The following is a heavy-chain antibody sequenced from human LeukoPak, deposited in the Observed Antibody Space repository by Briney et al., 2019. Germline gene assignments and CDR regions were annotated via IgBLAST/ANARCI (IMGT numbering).Heavy chain of an antibody. CDR1: GYTFTSYD. D-gene: IGHD2-21*02. CDR3: ASIGIYCGGDCRAAFDI. CDR2: MNPNSGNT. J-gene: IGHJ3*02. V-gene: IGHV1-8*02. Sequence: ASVKVSCKASGYTFTSYDINWVRQATGQGLEWMGWMNPNSGNTGYAQKFQGRVTMTRNTSISTAYMELSSLRSEDTAVYYCASIGIYCGGDCRAAFDIWGQGTMVTVSS.